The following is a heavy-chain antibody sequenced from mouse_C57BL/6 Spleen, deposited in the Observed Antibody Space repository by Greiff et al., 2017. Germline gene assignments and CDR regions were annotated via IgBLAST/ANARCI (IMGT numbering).Heavy chain of an antibody. D-gene: IGHD4-1*01. Sequence: EVQLQQSGPSLVRPSQTLSLTCTVTGFSINSDCYWIWIRQFPGNKLEYIGYTFYSGITYYNPSLESRTYITRDTSKNQFSLKLSSVTTEDTATYYCARAPGVFYAMDYWGQGTSVTVSS. CDR2: TFYSGIT. CDR3: ARAPGVFYAMDY. V-gene: IGHV3-3*01. J-gene: IGHJ4*01. CDR1: GFSINSDCY.